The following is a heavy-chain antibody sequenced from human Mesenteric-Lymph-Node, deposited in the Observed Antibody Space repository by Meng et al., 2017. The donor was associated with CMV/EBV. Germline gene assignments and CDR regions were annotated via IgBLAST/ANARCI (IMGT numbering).Heavy chain of an antibody. Sequence: ASVTVSCKASGYTFTGYYMHWVRQAPGQGLEWMGWINPNSGGTNYAQKFQGRVTMTRDTSISTAYMELSRLRSDDTAVYYCARDKQRCSSTSCYRGGWFDPWGQGTLVTVSS. CDR1: GYTFTGYY. CDR2: INPNSGGT. CDR3: ARDKQRCSSTSCYRGGWFDP. D-gene: IGHD2-2*01. J-gene: IGHJ5*02. V-gene: IGHV1-2*02.